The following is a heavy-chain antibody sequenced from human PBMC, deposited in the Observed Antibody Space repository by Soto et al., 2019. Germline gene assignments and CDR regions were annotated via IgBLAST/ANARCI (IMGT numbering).Heavy chain of an antibody. CDR1: VFTFISYA. Sequence: GWSLRLSCAASVFTFISYAMSWVRQAPGKGLEWVSAISGSGGSTYYADSVKGRFTISRDNSKNTLYLQMNSLRAEDTAVYYCAKDPAPYSSSWYVDYWGQGTLVTVSS. CDR3: AKDPAPYSSSWYVDY. J-gene: IGHJ4*02. D-gene: IGHD6-13*01. V-gene: IGHV3-23*01. CDR2: ISGSGGST.